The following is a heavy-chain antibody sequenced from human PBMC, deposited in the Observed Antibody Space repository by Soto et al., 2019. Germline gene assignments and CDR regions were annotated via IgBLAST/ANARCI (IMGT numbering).Heavy chain of an antibody. Sequence: GESLKSSCKASGYSFSSYWIGWVRQMPGKGLEWMGIIYPADSDTRYSPSFQGQVTISADKSISTAYLQWSSLKASDTAMYYCASMGCVGGSCYSHHYYGLDVWGQGTTVTVSS. CDR2: IYPADSDT. D-gene: IGHD2-15*01. J-gene: IGHJ6*02. CDR1: GYSFSSYW. V-gene: IGHV5-51*01. CDR3: ASMGCVGGSCYSHHYYGLDV.